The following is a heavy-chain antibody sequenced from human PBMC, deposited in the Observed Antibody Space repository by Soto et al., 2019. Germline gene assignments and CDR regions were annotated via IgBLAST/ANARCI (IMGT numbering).Heavy chain of an antibody. V-gene: IGHV3-33*01. Sequence: QVQLVESGGGVVQPGRSPRLSCETSGFSFSVYGMHWVRQAPGKGLEWVAVIWYDASKQFYAASVEGRFTISRDNSKAILYLQMNSLRAEDTAVYYCAAWAEGATEVHWGQGTLVTVSS. CDR3: AAWAEGATEVH. D-gene: IGHD2-15*01. CDR2: IWYDASKQ. J-gene: IGHJ4*02. CDR1: GFSFSVYG.